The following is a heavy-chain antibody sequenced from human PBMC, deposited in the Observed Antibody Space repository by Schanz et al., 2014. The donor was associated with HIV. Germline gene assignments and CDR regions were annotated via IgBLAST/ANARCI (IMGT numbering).Heavy chain of an antibody. CDR1: GFTFSTYG. CDR3: ARGGLQWHPEWFDL. Sequence: QVQLVESGGGVVQPGRSLRLSCAASGFTFSTYGMHWVRQAPGKGLEWVAGISYDGTNKFYVDSVKGRFTISRDNSKNTLYLQMNSLRAEDTAVYYCARGGLQWHPEWFDLWGQGTLVSVSS. D-gene: IGHD4-4*01. J-gene: IGHJ5*02. V-gene: IGHV3-30*03. CDR2: ISYDGTNK.